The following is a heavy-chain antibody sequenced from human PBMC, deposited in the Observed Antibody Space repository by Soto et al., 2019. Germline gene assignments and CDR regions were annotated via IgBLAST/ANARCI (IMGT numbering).Heavy chain of an antibody. CDR3: ARDSRYYYDSSGNNAFDI. Sequence: PSETMSLTCTVSGGSISSGGYYWSWIRQHPGKGLEWIGYIYYSGSTYYNPSLKSRVTISVDTSKNQFSLKLSSVTAADTAVYYCARDSRYYYDSSGNNAFDIWGQGTMVTVSS. J-gene: IGHJ3*02. V-gene: IGHV4-31*03. D-gene: IGHD3-22*01. CDR1: GGSISSGGYY. CDR2: IYYSGST.